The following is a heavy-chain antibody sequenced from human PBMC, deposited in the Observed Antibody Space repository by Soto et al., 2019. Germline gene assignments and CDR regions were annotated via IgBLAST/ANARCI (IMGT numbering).Heavy chain of an antibody. V-gene: IGHV4-34*01. CDR2: INHSGST. J-gene: IGHJ5*02. D-gene: IGHD6-13*01. CDR3: ARIAAAGYTGNWFDP. CDR1: GGSFSGYY. Sequence: SETLSLTCAVYGGSFSGYYWSWIRQPPGKGLEWIWEINHSGSTNYNPSLKSRVTISVDTSKNQFSLKLSSVTAADTAVYYCARIAAAGYTGNWFDPWGQGTPVTVSS.